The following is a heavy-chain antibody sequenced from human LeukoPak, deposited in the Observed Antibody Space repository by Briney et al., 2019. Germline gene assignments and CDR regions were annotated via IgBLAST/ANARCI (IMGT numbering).Heavy chain of an antibody. CDR1: GFTFSSYW. V-gene: IGHV3-7*01. CDR3: ARDNPAYYDILTGYYTVWFDP. CDR2: IKQDGSEK. J-gene: IGHJ5*02. Sequence: GGSLRLSCAASGFTFSSYWMSWVRQAPGKGLEWVANIKQDGSEKYYVDSVKGRFTISRDNAKNSLYLQMNSLRAEDTAVYYCARDNPAYYDILTGYYTVWFDPWGQGTLVTVSS. D-gene: IGHD3-9*01.